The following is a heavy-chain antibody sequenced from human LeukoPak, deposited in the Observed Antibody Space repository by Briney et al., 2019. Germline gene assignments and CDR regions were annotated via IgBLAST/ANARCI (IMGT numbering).Heavy chain of an antibody. J-gene: IGHJ5*02. Sequence: ASVKVSCKASGYTFTSYDINWVRQATGQGLEWMGWMNPNSGNTGYAQKFQGRVTMTRDTSISTAYMELSSLRSEDTAVYYCARGRGIMITFGGVIVQSNWFDPWGQGTLVTVSS. CDR1: GYTFTSYD. V-gene: IGHV1-8*01. CDR2: MNPNSGNT. D-gene: IGHD3-16*02. CDR3: ARGRGIMITFGGVIVQSNWFDP.